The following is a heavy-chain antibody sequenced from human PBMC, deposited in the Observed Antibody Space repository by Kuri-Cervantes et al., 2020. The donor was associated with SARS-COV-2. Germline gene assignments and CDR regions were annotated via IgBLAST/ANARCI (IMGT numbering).Heavy chain of an antibody. CDR3: ARAYLPQWLVQGYYYYMDV. D-gene: IGHD6-19*01. CDR2: INPNSGGT. Sequence: GESLKISCKASGYTFTGYYMHWVRQAPGQGLEWMGWINPNSGGTNYAQKFQGRVIMTRDTSISTAYMELSRLRSDDTAVYYCARAYLPQWLVQGYYYYMDVWGKGTTVTVSS. J-gene: IGHJ6*03. V-gene: IGHV1-2*02. CDR1: GYTFTGYY.